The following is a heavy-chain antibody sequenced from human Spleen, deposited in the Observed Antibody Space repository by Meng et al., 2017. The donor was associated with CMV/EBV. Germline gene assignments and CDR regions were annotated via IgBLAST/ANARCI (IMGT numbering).Heavy chain of an antibody. V-gene: IGHV3-21*01. CDR2: ISSSSSYI. J-gene: IGHJ6*02. CDR1: GFTFNNYA. D-gene: IGHD3-22*01. Sequence: GGSLRLSCVVSGFTFNNYAMSWVRQAPGKGLEWVSSISSSSSYIYYADSVKGRFTISRDNAKNSLYLQMNSLRAEDTAVYYCARGGFGSGSFRGMDVWGQGTTVTVSS. CDR3: ARGGFGSGSFRGMDV.